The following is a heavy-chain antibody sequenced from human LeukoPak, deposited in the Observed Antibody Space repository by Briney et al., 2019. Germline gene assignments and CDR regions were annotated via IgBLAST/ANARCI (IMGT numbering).Heavy chain of an antibody. D-gene: IGHD3-10*01. CDR1: GGSISSYY. Sequence: SGTLSLTCTVSGGSISSYYWSWIRQPPGKGLEWIAYIYYSGSTNYNPSLKSRVTISVDTSKNQFSLKLSSVTAAGTAVYYCARRYGSGSSGTFDYWGQGTLVTVSS. CDR2: IYYSGST. J-gene: IGHJ4*02. CDR3: ARRYGSGSSGTFDY. V-gene: IGHV4-59*01.